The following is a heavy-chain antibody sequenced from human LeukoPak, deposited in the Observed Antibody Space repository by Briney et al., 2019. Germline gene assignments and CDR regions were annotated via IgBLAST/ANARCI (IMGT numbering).Heavy chain of an antibody. CDR2: ISHGGSS. Sequence: HPSETLSLTCAVYGGSFSGYYWSWIRRPPGKGLEWIGEISHGGSSNYNPSLKSRVTISLDTSKNQFSLKLSSVTAADTAVYYCARHDLRYKTQFDPWGQGTLVTVSS. D-gene: IGHD3-9*01. J-gene: IGHJ5*02. CDR3: ARHDLRYKTQFDP. V-gene: IGHV4-34*01. CDR1: GGSFSGYY.